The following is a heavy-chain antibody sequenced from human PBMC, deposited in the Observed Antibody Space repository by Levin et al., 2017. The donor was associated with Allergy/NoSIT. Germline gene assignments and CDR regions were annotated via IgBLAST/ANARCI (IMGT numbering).Heavy chain of an antibody. CDR1: GFTFSSYS. Sequence: GGSLRLSCAASGFTFSSYSMNWVRQAPGKGLEWVSYISSSSSTIYYADSVKGRFTISRDNAKNSLYLQMNSLRAEDTAVYYCARDFTIFGVVILPPHYYGMDVWGQGTTVTVSS. V-gene: IGHV3-48*04. J-gene: IGHJ6*02. D-gene: IGHD3-3*01. CDR2: ISSSSSTI. CDR3: ARDFTIFGVVILPPHYYGMDV.